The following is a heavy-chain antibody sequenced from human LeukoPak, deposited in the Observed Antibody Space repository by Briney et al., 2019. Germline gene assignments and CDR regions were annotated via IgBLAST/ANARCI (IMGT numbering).Heavy chain of an antibody. D-gene: IGHD6-13*01. CDR1: GDSIISSSYC. Sequence: SETLSLTCTVSGDSIISSSYCWGWIRQPPGKGLEWIGNVCYGGRTDYNPSLKSRVSISVDTSKNQFFLTLTSVTAADTAVYYCARPPGIAAAWFDPWGQGTLATVSP. CDR2: VCYGGRT. J-gene: IGHJ5*02. V-gene: IGHV4-39*01. CDR3: ARPPGIAAAWFDP.